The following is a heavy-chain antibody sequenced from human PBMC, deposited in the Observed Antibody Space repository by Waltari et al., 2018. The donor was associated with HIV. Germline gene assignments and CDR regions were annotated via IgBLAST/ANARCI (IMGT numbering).Heavy chain of an antibody. CDR1: GYTFTSYY. D-gene: IGHD2-21*02. J-gene: IGHJ6*02. V-gene: IGHV1-46*01. CDR3: AVAVVVTAITYGMDV. Sequence: QVQLVQSGAEVKKPGASVKVSCKASGYTFTSYYMHWVRQAPGQGLEWMGIINPRGGSTSYAQKFQGRVTMTRDTSTSTVYMELSSLRSEDTAVYYCAVAVVVTAITYGMDVWGQGTTVTVSS. CDR2: INPRGGST.